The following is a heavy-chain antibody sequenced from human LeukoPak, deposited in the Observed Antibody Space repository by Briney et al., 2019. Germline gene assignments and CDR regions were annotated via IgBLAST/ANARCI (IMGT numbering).Heavy chain of an antibody. D-gene: IGHD4-17*01. CDR2: IYYSGST. Sequence: NSSQTLSLTCTVSGGSISSGGYYWSWIRQHPGKGLEWIGYIYYSGSTYYNPSLKSRVTISVDTSNNQFSLKLSSVPAADPAVYYCARGQGDYGDYQDLPRPPGYWYFDLWGRGTLVTVSS. CDR1: GGSISSGGYY. V-gene: IGHV4-31*03. CDR3: ARGQGDYGDYQDLPRPPGYWYFDL. J-gene: IGHJ2*01.